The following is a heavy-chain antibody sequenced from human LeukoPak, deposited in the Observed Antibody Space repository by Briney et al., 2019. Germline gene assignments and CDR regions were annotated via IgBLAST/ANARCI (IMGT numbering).Heavy chain of an antibody. CDR3: ARGASLLWFGELSPPFDP. V-gene: IGHV3-21*01. CDR2: ISSSSSYI. Sequence: GGSLRLSCAASGFTVSSNYMSWVRQAPGKGLEWVSSISSSSSYIYYADSVKGRFTISRDNAKNSLYLQMNSLRAEDTAVYYCARGASLLWFGELSPPFDPWGQGTLVTVSS. J-gene: IGHJ5*02. CDR1: GFTVSSNY. D-gene: IGHD3-10*01.